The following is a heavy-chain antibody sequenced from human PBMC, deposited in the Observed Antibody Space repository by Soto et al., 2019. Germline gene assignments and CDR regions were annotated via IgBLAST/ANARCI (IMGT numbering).Heavy chain of an antibody. Sequence: SETLSLTCTVSGVSITSGDYYWSWIRQSPGKGLEWIGYIYYSESAHYNPTLKSRILVSIDRSKNQLSLKMTSVTAADTAVYYCARDDLDYGGNPLSTWGQGTLVTVSS. CDR1: GVSITSGDYY. J-gene: IGHJ1*01. CDR3: ARDDLDYGGNPLST. CDR2: IYYSESA. V-gene: IGHV4-30-4*08. D-gene: IGHD4-17*01.